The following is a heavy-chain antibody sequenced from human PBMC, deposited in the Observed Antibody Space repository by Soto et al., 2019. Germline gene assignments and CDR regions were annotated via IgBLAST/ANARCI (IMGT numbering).Heavy chain of an antibody. CDR3: ARNLDYVDDRGAFDI. Sequence: QVQLQESGPGLVKPAGTLSLTCAVSGGSISSSNWWTWVRQPPGRRLEWVGEIYHDGRTNYYPSLKSQVSMSLDKCNNQLSLNLNSVTAADTGVYYCARNLDYVDDRGAFDIWGQGTMVIVSS. CDR1: GGSISSSNW. CDR2: IYHDGRT. D-gene: IGHD4-17*01. V-gene: IGHV4-4*02. J-gene: IGHJ3*02.